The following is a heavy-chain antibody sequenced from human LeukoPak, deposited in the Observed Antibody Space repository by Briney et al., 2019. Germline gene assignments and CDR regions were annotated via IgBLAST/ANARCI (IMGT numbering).Heavy chain of an antibody. CDR2: ISWNSGSI. J-gene: IGHJ3*02. V-gene: IGHV3-9*01. Sequence: GGSLRLSCAASGFTFDDYAMHWVRHAPGKGLEWVSGISWNSGSIGYADSVKGRFTISRDNAKNSLYLQMNSLRAEDTALYYCAKADSSGYYLDAFDIWGQGTMVTVSS. CDR1: GFTFDDYA. D-gene: IGHD3-22*01. CDR3: AKADSSGYYLDAFDI.